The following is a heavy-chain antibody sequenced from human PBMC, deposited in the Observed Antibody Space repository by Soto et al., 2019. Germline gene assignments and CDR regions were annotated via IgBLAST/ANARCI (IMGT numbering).Heavy chain of an antibody. D-gene: IGHD4-17*01. CDR1: GFTFSSYA. V-gene: IGHV3-23*01. CDR3: AKGTYGDPEGY. J-gene: IGHJ4*02. Sequence: ILSCAASGFTFSSYAMSWVRQAPGKGLEWVSAISGSGGSTYYADSVKGRFTISRDNSRNTLYLQMNSLRAEDTAVYYCAKGTYGDPEGYWGQGTLVTVSS. CDR2: ISGSGGST.